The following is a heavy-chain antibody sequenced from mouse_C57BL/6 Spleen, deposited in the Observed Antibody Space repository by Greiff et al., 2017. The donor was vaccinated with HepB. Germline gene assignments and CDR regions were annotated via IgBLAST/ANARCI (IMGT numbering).Heavy chain of an antibody. V-gene: IGHV1-26*01. CDR3: ARGDY. J-gene: IGHJ2*01. Sequence: VQLQQSGPELVKPGASVKISCKASGYTFTDYYMNWVKQSHGKSLEWIGDINPNNGGTSYNQKFKSKATLTVDKSSSTAYMELRSLTSEDSAVYYCARGDYWGQGTTLTVSS. CDR2: INPNNGGT. CDR1: GYTFTDYY.